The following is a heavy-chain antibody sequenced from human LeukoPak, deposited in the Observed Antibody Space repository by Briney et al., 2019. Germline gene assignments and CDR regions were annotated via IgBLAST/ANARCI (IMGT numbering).Heavy chain of an antibody. CDR2: SSGRGDST. CDR3: AKEDCSSISCSSQIDY. J-gene: IGHJ4*02. Sequence: PGGSLRLSCAASGFTFSSYAMSWVRQAPGKGLEWVSGSSGRGDSTYYADSVKGRFTISRDNSKNTLYLQMNSLRDEDTAVYYCAKEDCSSISCSSQIDYWGQGTLVTVSS. CDR1: GFTFSSYA. D-gene: IGHD2-2*01. V-gene: IGHV3-23*01.